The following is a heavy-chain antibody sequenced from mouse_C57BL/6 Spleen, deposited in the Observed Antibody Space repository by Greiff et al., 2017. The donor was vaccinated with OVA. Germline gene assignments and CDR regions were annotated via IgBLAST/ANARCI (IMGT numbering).Heavy chain of an antibody. CDR2: INPYNGGT. Sequence: VQLQQSGPVLVKPGASVKMSCKASGYTFTDYYMNWVKQSHGKSLEWIGVINPYNGGTSYNQKFKGKATLTVDKSSSTAYMELNSLTSEDSAVYYCARDSNYGYAMDYWGQGTSVTVSS. J-gene: IGHJ4*01. CDR3: ARDSNYGYAMDY. CDR1: GYTFTDYY. D-gene: IGHD2-5*01. V-gene: IGHV1-19*01.